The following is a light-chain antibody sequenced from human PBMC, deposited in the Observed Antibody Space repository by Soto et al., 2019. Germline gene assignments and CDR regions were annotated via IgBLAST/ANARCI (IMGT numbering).Light chain of an antibody. J-gene: IGKJ4*01. CDR1: QSVGST. Sequence: EIVMTQSPATLSVSPGGRATLSCRASQSVGSTLAWYQQKPGQAPRLLIYGASTRATGFPARFSGSGSGTEFTLTISSLQSEDFAVYYCQQYNNWPLTFGGGTKVEIK. V-gene: IGKV3-15*01. CDR2: GAS. CDR3: QQYNNWPLT.